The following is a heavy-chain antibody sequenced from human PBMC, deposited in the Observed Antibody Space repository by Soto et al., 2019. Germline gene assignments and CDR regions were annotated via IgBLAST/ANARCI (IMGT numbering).Heavy chain of an antibody. CDR3: AKGVWFGELLNQVDY. CDR1: GFTFSSYA. CDR2: ISGSGGST. V-gene: IGHV3-23*01. J-gene: IGHJ4*02. Sequence: GGSLRLSCAASGFTFSSYAMSWVRQAPGKGLEWVSAISGSGGSTYYADSVKGRFTISRDNSKNTLYLQMNSLRAEDTAVYYCAKGVWFGELLNQVDYWGQGTLVTVSS. D-gene: IGHD3-10*01.